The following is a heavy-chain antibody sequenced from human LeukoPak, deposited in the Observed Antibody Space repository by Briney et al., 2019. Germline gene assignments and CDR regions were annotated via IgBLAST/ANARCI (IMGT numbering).Heavy chain of an antibody. CDR1: GFTFSSYD. Sequence: PGGSLRLSCAASGFTFSSYDMHWVRQTTGKGLEWVSAIGTAGDTYYPGSVKGRFTISRENAKNSLYLQTNSLRAGDTAVYYCARVQGLDFRWYFDLWGRGTLVTVSS. CDR3: ARVQGLDFRWYFDL. J-gene: IGHJ2*01. CDR2: IGTAGDT. V-gene: IGHV3-13*01.